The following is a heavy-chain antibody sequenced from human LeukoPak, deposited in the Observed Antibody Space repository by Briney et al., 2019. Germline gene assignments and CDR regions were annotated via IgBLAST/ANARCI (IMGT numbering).Heavy chain of an antibody. D-gene: IGHD1-1*01. CDR3: ARDRYGGIIDY. Sequence: PSETLSLTCTVSRGSISSYYWSWIRQPAGKGQEWIGRIYSSGSSNYNPSLKSRVTMSVDTSKNQFSLKLSSVTAADTAVYYCARDRYGGIIDYWGQGTLVTVSS. CDR1: RGSISSYY. CDR2: IYSSGSS. J-gene: IGHJ4*02. V-gene: IGHV4-4*07.